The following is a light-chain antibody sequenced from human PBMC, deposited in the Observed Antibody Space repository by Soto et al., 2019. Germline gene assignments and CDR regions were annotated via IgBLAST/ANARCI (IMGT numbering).Light chain of an antibody. Sequence: EREFSPSQGTVSLSAGEGATRXXRDSQSVSNNYLAWYLQKPGLVPALLICGASNRATGIPDRFSGSGSGTAFTLTISGLEPEDFAVYYCQQYGSSGTFGQGSKVDI. CDR3: QQYGSSGT. V-gene: IGKV3-20*01. CDR1: QSVSNNY. J-gene: IGKJ1*01. CDR2: GAS.